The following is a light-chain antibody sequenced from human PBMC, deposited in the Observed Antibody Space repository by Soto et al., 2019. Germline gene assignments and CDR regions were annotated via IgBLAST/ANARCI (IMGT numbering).Light chain of an antibody. Sequence: DIQMTQCPSSMSASVGDRVTITCQASQDISNYLNWYQQKPGKAPKLLIYDASNLETGVPSRFSGSGSGTDFTFTISSLQPEDIATYYCQQYDNLPITFGGGTKVEIK. J-gene: IGKJ4*01. CDR3: QQYDNLPIT. CDR1: QDISNY. CDR2: DAS. V-gene: IGKV1-33*01.